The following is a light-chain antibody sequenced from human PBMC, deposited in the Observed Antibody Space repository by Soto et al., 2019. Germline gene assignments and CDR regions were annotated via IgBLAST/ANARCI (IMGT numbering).Light chain of an antibody. V-gene: IGLV1-40*01. CDR3: QSYDSSLSGWV. J-gene: IGLJ3*02. Sequence: QSVLTQPPSVSGAPGQRVTISCTGSSSNIGAGYDVHWYQQLPGTAPKLLIYGNSNRPSGVPDRFSGSKSGTSASLAITGRQAEDEADYYCQSYDSSLSGWVFGGGTTLTVL. CDR2: GNS. CDR1: SSNIGAGYD.